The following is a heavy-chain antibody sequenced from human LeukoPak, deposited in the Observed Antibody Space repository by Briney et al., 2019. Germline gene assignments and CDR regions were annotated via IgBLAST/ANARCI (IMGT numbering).Heavy chain of an antibody. CDR1: SGSFSSSRTY. Sequence: PSETLSLTCSVSSGSFSSSRTYWGWIRQPPGKGLEWIGFMYYRGSTYYNPSLKNRVAISLDTSKNHFSLRLSTVTATDTAVYYCARAGQWGSGSLAYYFDYWGQGTLVTVSS. J-gene: IGHJ4*02. CDR2: MYYRGST. D-gene: IGHD3-10*01. V-gene: IGHV4-39*02. CDR3: ARAGQWGSGSLAYYFDY.